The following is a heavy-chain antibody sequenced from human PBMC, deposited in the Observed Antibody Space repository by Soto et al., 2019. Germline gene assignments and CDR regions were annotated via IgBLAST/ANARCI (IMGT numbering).Heavy chain of an antibody. J-gene: IGHJ4*02. Sequence: QVQLQESGPGLVKPSETLSLTCTVSGGSVSSGSYYWSWIRQPTGKGLEWIGYSYYSGSTNYNPSLRSRVNISVDTFKNQFSLKLSSVTAADTAVYYCARDLLAARRYFDYWGQGTLVTVSS. CDR2: SYYSGST. CDR3: ARDLLAARRYFDY. CDR1: GGSVSSGSYY. D-gene: IGHD6-6*01. V-gene: IGHV4-61*01.